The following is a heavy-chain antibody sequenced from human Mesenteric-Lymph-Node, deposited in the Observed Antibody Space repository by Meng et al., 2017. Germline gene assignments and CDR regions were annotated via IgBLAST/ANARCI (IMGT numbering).Heavy chain of an antibody. V-gene: IGHV4-39*07. D-gene: IGHD3-22*01. CDR3: ARETYYDGSGFYYHDAFHI. CDR2: IYYSGTT. J-gene: IGHJ3*02. Sequence: SETLSLTCTVSGGSISSSSYYWGWIRQPPGKGLEWIGSIYYSGTTYYNSSLKRRVTISVDTSKNQFSLKLTSVTAADTAVYYCARETYYDGSGFYYHDAFHIWGQGTMVTVSS. CDR1: GGSISSSSYY.